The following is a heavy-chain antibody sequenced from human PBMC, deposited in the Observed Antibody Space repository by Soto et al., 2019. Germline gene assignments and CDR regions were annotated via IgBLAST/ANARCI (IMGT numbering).Heavy chain of an antibody. J-gene: IGHJ4*02. V-gene: IGHV4-30-4*01. CDR2: IYYSGST. CDR1: GGSISSGDYY. D-gene: IGHD2-2*01. CDR3: AREVAERAAAMKGGFDY. Sequence: KPSETLSLTCTVSGGSISSGDYYWSWIRQPPGKGLEWIGYIYYSGSTYYNPSLKSRVTISVDTSKNQFSLKLSSVTAADTAVYYCAREVAERAAAMKGGFDYWGQGTLVTVSS.